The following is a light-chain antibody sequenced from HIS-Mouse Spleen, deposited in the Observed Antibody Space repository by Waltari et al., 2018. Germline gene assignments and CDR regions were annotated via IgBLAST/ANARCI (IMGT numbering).Light chain of an antibody. J-gene: IGLJ2*01. V-gene: IGLV2-23*01. CDR1: RSDVGSYNF. Sequence: QSALTQPASVSGSPGQSITLSCTGPRSDVGSYNFVPWYQQHPGKAPELMIYAGSKRPSGVSNRFSGSKSGNTASLTISGLQAEDEADYYCCSYAGSSTSVVFGGGTKLTVL. CDR2: AGS. CDR3: CSYAGSSTSVV.